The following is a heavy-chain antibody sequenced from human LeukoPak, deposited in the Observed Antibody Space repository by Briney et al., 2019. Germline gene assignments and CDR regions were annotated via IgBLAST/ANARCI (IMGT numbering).Heavy chain of an antibody. V-gene: IGHV4-38-2*02. D-gene: IGHD5-12*01. J-gene: IGHJ4*02. CDR1: GYSISSGYY. CDR2: IYHSGST. CDR3: ARVIVADFDY. Sequence: SETLSLTCTVSGYSISSGYYWGWIRQPPGKGLEWIGSIYHSGSTYYNPSLKSRVTISVDTSKNQFSLKLSSVTAADTAVYYCARVIVADFDYWGQGTLVTVSS.